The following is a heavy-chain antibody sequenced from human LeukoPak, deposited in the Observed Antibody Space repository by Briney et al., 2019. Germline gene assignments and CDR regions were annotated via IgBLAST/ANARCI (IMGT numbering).Heavy chain of an antibody. Sequence: GGSLRLSCAASGFTFSSYSMTWVRQAPGKGLEWVSSISSRSSYIYYADSVKGRFTISRDNAKNSLDLQMNSLRAEDTAVYYCASEIYSSSFHFDYWGQGTLVTVSS. J-gene: IGHJ4*02. V-gene: IGHV3-21*01. D-gene: IGHD6-6*01. CDR3: ASEIYSSSFHFDY. CDR2: ISSRSSYI. CDR1: GFTFSSYS.